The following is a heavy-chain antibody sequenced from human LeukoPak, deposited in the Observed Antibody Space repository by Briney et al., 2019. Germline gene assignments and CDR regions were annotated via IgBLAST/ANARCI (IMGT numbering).Heavy chain of an antibody. D-gene: IGHD6-19*01. V-gene: IGHV3-30*03. CDR1: GFTFTTYG. Sequence: GGSLRLSCAASGFTFTTYGVHWVRQAPRKGLEWVALISFDGSDKYYSDSVKGRFSIYRDNSENTVYLQMNNMRVDDTAVYYCARVAGWYWFDPWGQGTVVTVSS. CDR2: ISFDGSDK. CDR3: ARVAGWYWFDP. J-gene: IGHJ5*02.